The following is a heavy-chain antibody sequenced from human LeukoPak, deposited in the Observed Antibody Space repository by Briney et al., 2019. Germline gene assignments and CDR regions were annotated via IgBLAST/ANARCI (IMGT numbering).Heavy chain of an antibody. CDR3: ARDLHYDILTGAEYAFDI. CDR2: IIPIFGTA. D-gene: IGHD3-9*01. J-gene: IGHJ3*02. Sequence: SVKVSCKASGGTFSSYAISWVRQAPGQGLEWMGGIIPIFGTAHYAQKFQGRVTITTGESTSTAYMELSSLRSEDTAVYYCARDLHYDILTGAEYAFDIWGQGTMVTVSS. V-gene: IGHV1-69*05. CDR1: GGTFSSYA.